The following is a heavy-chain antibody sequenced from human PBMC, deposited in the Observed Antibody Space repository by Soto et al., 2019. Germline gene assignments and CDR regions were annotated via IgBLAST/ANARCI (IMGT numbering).Heavy chain of an antibody. CDR1: GDAFTNFG. CDR2: ISTYNGNT. Sequence: GASVKVSCKASGDAFTNFGISWVRQAPGQGLEWMGWISTYNGNTNYAQNLQGRVTMTTDTSTSTAYMELRSLRSDDTAVYYCARGEPYYYYGMDVWGQGTTVTVSS. J-gene: IGHJ6*02. V-gene: IGHV1-18*01. CDR3: ARGEPYYYYGMDV.